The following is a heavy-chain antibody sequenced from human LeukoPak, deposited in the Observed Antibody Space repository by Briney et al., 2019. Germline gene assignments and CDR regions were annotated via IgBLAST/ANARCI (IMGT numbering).Heavy chain of an antibody. CDR2: ISGSGGGSST. Sequence: GGSLRLSCAASGFTFSSSAMSWVRQAPGKGLEWVSGISGSGGGSSTYYADSVKGRFTISRDNSKNTLYVRMNSLRAEDTAVYYCAKSGYNRFDYWGRGTLVTVSS. CDR1: GFTFSSSA. J-gene: IGHJ4*02. V-gene: IGHV3-23*01. CDR3: AKSGYNRFDY. D-gene: IGHD5-24*01.